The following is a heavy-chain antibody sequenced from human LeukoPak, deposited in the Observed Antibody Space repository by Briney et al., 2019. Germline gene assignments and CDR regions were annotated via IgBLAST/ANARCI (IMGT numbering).Heavy chain of an antibody. CDR2: ISAYNGNT. CDR3: AGDLLYYYDSSGYLYFDY. Sequence: GASVKVSCKASGYTFTSHGISWVRQAPGQGLEWMGWISAYNGNTKYAQKLQGRVTMTTDTSTSTAYMELRSLRSDDTAVYYCAGDLLYYYDSSGYLYFDYWGQGTLVTVSS. V-gene: IGHV1-18*01. D-gene: IGHD3-22*01. J-gene: IGHJ4*02. CDR1: GYTFTSHG.